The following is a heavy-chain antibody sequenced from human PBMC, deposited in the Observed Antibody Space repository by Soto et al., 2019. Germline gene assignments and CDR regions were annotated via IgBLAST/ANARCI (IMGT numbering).Heavy chain of an antibody. J-gene: IGHJ5*02. V-gene: IGHV4-34*01. CDR3: VRIRYQLPSSVLWLDP. D-gene: IGHD3-16*01. Sequence: PSETRSDSFTVNGGLLSQSPWTWFRQPPGKGLEWIGEINHVGGTNYNPSLKSRVTMSVDTSQNQFSLRLISVTAADTAMYFCVRIRYQLPSSVLWLDPWGQGTPVTV. CDR1: GGLLSQSP. CDR2: INHVGGT.